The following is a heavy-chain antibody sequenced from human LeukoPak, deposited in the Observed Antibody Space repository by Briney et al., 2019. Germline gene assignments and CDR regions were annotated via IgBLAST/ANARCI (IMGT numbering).Heavy chain of an antibody. Sequence: GASVKVSCKASGYTFTSYYMHWVRQAPGQGLEWMGIINPSGGSTSYAQKFQGRVTMTRDTSTSTVYMELSSLRSEDTAVYYCARDTPRYYYDSGGLLDYWGQGTLVTVSS. CDR3: ARDTPRYYYDSGGLLDY. V-gene: IGHV1-46*01. J-gene: IGHJ4*02. CDR1: GYTFTSYY. CDR2: INPSGGST. D-gene: IGHD3-22*01.